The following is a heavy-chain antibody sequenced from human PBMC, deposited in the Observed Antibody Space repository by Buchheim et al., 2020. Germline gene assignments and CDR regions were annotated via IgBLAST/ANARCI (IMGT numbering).Heavy chain of an antibody. CDR1: GGSISSGDYY. J-gene: IGHJ4*02. CDR2: IYYSGST. Sequence: QVQLQESGPGLVKPSQTLSLTCTVSGGSISSGDYYWSWIRQPPGKGLEWIGYIYYSGSTYYNPSLKSRVTISLDTSKNQFSLKLSSVTAADTAVYYCARGPHKGYSGYDPSNFDYWGQGTL. V-gene: IGHV4-30-4*01. D-gene: IGHD5-12*01. CDR3: ARGPHKGYSGYDPSNFDY.